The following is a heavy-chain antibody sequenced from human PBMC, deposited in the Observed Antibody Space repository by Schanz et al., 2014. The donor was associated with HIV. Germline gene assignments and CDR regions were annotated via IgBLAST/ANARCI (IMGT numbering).Heavy chain of an antibody. CDR2: IGSGGGYK. D-gene: IGHD4-17*01. CDR1: GFTFNNYA. CDR3: ARDLHDYGDARTDY. J-gene: IGHJ4*02. V-gene: IGHV3-21*06. Sequence: EVQLLESAGGLVQPGGSLRLSCAASGFTFNNYAMTWVRQAPGKGLEWVSSIGSGGGYKYYADSVNGRFTISRDNAKNSLHLQMSRLGAEDTAVYYCARDLHDYGDARTDYWGQGILVTVSS.